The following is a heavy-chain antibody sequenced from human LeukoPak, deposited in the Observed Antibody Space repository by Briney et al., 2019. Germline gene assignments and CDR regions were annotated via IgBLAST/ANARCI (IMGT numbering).Heavy chain of an antibody. Sequence: GASVKVSCKASGYTFTSYGISWVRQAPGQGLEWMGWISAYNGNTNYAQKLQGRVTMTTVTSTSTAYMELRSLRSDDTAVYYCARDYRSIAAAGTVRYYYYYGMDVWGQGTTVTVSS. CDR2: ISAYNGNT. CDR1: GYTFTSYG. D-gene: IGHD6-13*01. V-gene: IGHV1-18*01. CDR3: ARDYRSIAAAGTVRYYYYYGMDV. J-gene: IGHJ6*02.